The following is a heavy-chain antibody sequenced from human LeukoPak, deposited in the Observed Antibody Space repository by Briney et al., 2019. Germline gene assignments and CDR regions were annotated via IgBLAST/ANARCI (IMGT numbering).Heavy chain of an antibody. J-gene: IGHJ4*02. CDR1: GGCISSYY. CDR3: ARVTTVTSVDY. D-gene: IGHD4-17*01. Sequence: PSETLSLTCTVSGGCISSYYWSWIRQPPGKGLEWIGYTYYSGSTNYNPSLKSRVTISVDTSKNQFSLKLSSVTAADTAVYYCARVTTVTSVDYWGQGTLVTVSS. CDR2: TYYSGST. V-gene: IGHV4-59*01.